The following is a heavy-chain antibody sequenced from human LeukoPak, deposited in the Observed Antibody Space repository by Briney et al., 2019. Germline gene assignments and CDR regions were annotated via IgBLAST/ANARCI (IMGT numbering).Heavy chain of an antibody. CDR1: GYTFTSYG. CDR3: ARGPNSVYCSGGSCYLGVFWFDP. CDR2: ISAYNGNT. J-gene: IGHJ5*02. V-gene: IGHV1-18*01. D-gene: IGHD2-15*01. Sequence: ASVKVSCKASGYTFTSYGISWVRQAPGQGLEWMGWISAYNGNTNYAQKLQGRVTMTTDTSTSTAYMELRSLRSDDTAVYYCARGPNSVYCSGGSCYLGVFWFDPWAREPWSPSPQ.